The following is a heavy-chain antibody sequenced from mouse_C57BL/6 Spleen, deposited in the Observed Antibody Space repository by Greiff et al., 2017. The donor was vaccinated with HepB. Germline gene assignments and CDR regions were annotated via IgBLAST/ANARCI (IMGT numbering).Heavy chain of an antibody. J-gene: IGHJ3*01. CDR3: TTPYYGPFAY. CDR1: GFNIKDDY. V-gene: IGHV14-4*01. D-gene: IGHD1-2*01. CDR2: IDPENGDT. Sequence: EVKLVESGAELVRPGASVKLSCTASGFNIKDDYMHWVKQRPEQGLEWIGWIDPENGDTEYASKFQGKATITADTSSNTAYLQLSSLTSEDTAVYYCTTPYYGPFAYWGQGTLVTVSA.